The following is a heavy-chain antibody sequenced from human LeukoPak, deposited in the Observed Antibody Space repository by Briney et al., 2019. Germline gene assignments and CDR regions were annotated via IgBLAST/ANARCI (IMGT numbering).Heavy chain of an antibody. CDR3: AGVLLLLPAAHGAFDI. J-gene: IGHJ3*02. CDR1: GGTFSSYA. CDR2: IIPIFGTA. Sequence: ASVKVSCKASGGTFSSYAISWVRQAPGQGLEWMGGIIPIFGTANYAQKFQGRVTITTDESTSTAYMELSSLRSEDTAVYYCAGVLLLLPAAHGAFDIWGQGTMVTVSS. D-gene: IGHD3-10*01. V-gene: IGHV1-69*05.